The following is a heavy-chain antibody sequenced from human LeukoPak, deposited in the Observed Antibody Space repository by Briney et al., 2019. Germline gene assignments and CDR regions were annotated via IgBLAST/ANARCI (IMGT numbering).Heavy chain of an antibody. CDR3: AKDSKYSSSWAYYYYGMDV. CDR2: ISGSGGST. V-gene: IGHV3-23*01. D-gene: IGHD6-13*01. J-gene: IGHJ6*04. CDR1: GFTFSSYA. Sequence: GGSLRLSCAASGFTFSSYAMSWVRQAPGKGLEWVSAISGSGGSTYYADSVKGRFTISRDNSKNTLYLQMNSLRAGDTAVYYCAKDSKYSSSWAYYYYGMDVWSKGTTVTVSS.